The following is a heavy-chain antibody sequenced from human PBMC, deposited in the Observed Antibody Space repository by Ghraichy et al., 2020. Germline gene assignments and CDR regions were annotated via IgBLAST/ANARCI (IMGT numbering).Heavy chain of an antibody. D-gene: IGHD3-3*01. CDR3: ASTYFDFWSDSSGYCMDV. V-gene: IGHV4-4*07. CDR2: IYISGSI. J-gene: IGHJ6*02. Sequence: SQTLSLTCTVSGGSIRRYYWSWIRQPAGKGLEWIGRIYISGSINYNPSLKSRVTMSLDTSKNQFSLKLSSVTAADTAVYYCASTYFDFWSDSSGYCMDVWGQGTTVNV. CDR1: GGSIRRYY.